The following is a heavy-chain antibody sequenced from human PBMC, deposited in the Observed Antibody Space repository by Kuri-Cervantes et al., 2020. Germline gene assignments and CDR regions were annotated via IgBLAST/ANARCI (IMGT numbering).Heavy chain of an antibody. CDR3: ARAHVSWGVITPDFDY. V-gene: IGHV3-13*01. CDR2: IGTAGDT. D-gene: IGHD3-10*01. CDR1: GFTFSDND. Sequence: GGSLRLSCAASGFTFSDNDMHWVRQGTGRGLEWVSTIGTAGDTYYPGSVKGRFTISRDNAKNSLYLQMNSLRDEDTAVYYCARAHVSWGVITPDFDYWGQGTLVTVSS. J-gene: IGHJ4*02.